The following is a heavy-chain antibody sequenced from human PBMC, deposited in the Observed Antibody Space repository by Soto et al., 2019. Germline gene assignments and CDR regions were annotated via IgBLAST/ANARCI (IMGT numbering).Heavy chain of an antibody. CDR2: MIPIFGTA. Sequence: QVQLVQSGAEVKKPGSSVKVSCKASGGTFSSYAISWVRQAPGQGLEWMGGMIPIFGTAHYAQKFQGRVTIPADESTSTVYRQFSGFKAEETAVYYSAREGNVSRGGCWFDPWRQGTLVAVSS. D-gene: IGHD3-10*01. J-gene: IGHJ5*02. V-gene: IGHV1-69*01. CDR3: AREGNVSRGGCWFDP. CDR1: GGTFSSYA.